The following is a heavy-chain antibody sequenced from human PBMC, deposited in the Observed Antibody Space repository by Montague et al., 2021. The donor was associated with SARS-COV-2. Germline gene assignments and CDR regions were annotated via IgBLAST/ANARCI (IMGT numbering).Heavy chain of an antibody. V-gene: IGHV4-4*02. CDR2: IYHTGST. CDR3: ARLSSDIRGYFWFDP. J-gene: IGHJ5*02. D-gene: IGHD5-12*01. CDR1: GDSISTDNW. Sequence: SETLSLTCVVSGDSISTDNWWTWVRLPPGKGLEWVGEIYHTGSTKYKPSLKSRVTISVDKSKNQFSLNLNSVTAADTAVYYCARLSSDIRGYFWFDPWGQGTLVSVSS.